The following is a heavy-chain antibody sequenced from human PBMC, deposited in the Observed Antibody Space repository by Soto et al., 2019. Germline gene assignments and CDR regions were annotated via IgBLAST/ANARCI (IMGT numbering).Heavy chain of an antibody. CDR1: GFTFSSYA. CDR2: ISGSGGST. J-gene: IGHJ4*02. D-gene: IGHD3-22*01. CDR3: AYDSSGYYYFDY. Sequence: EVQLLESGGGLVQPGGSLRLSCAASGFTFSSYAMSWVRQAPGKGLEWVSAISGSGGSTYYADSVKGRFTISRDNSKNTLYRQMNSLRAEDTAVYYCAYDSSGYYYFDYWGQGTLVTVSS. V-gene: IGHV3-23*01.